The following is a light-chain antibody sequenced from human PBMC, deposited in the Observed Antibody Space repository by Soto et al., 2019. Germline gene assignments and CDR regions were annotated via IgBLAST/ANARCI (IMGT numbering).Light chain of an antibody. CDR1: SGHSSYA. CDR2: LNNDGSH. V-gene: IGLV4-69*01. Sequence: QPVLTQSPSASASLGASVKLTCTLSSGHSSYAIAWHQKQPGKGPRYLMDLNNDGSHTKGDGIPDRFSGSSSGAERYLIISSLQSEDEADYYCQTWGPGFQVFGGGTKLTVL. CDR3: QTWGPGFQV. J-gene: IGLJ2*01.